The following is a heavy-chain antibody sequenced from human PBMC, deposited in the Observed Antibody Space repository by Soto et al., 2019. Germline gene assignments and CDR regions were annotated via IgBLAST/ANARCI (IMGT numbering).Heavy chain of an antibody. D-gene: IGHD2-2*01. J-gene: IGHJ6*02. CDR1: GGSISSGPYS. V-gene: IGHV4-39*01. CDR2: FYYSEST. Sequence: QLQLQESGPGLVKPSETLSLTCTLSGGSISSGPYSWGWIRQPPGEGLEWIGTFYYSESTYYNPSLESRVTISVDTSKNQFSLKVSSVTVADTAVYYCARLGGYCSSTSCYGYYGMDVWGQGTTVTVSS. CDR3: ARLGGYCSSTSCYGYYGMDV.